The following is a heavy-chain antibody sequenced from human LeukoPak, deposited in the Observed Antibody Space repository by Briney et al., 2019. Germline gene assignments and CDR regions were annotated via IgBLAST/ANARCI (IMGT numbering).Heavy chain of an antibody. V-gene: IGHV4-34*01. Sequence: SETLSLTCAVYGGSFSGYYWSWIRQPPGKGLEWIGEINHSASTNYSPSLKSRVTISGDTSKNQFSLKLNSVTAADTATYYCAIYYYDSRGYYYVYWGQGTLVTVSS. CDR1: GGSFSGYY. CDR3: AIYYYDSRGYYYVY. J-gene: IGHJ4*02. D-gene: IGHD3-22*01. CDR2: INHSAST.